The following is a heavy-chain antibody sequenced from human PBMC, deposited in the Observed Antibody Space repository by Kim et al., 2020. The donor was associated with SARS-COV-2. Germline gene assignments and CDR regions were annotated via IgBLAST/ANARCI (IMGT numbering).Heavy chain of an antibody. CDR2: ISYDGSNK. J-gene: IGHJ4*02. CDR1: GFTFSSYA. CDR3: SRPNSGSYYSYFDY. Sequence: GGSLRLSCAASGFTFSSYAMHWVRQAPGKWLEWVAVISYDGSNKYYADSVKGRFTISRDNSKNTLYLQMKSLRAEDTAVYYFSRPNSGSYYSYFDYWGQG. D-gene: IGHD1-26*01. V-gene: IGHV3-30*04.